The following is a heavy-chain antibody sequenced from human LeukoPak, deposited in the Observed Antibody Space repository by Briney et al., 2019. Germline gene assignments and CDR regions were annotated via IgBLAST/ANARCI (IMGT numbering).Heavy chain of an antibody. CDR2: INHRGST. CDR1: GGSFSGYY. CDR3: ARGGCSSITCYPLDY. Sequence: SETLSLTCAVYGGSFSGYYWTWIRQPPGKGLEWIGEINHRGSTDYNPSLKSRVTISLNTSKNHFSLKVSSVTAADTAIYYCARGGCSSITCYPLDYWGQGTLVTVSS. J-gene: IGHJ4*02. D-gene: IGHD2-2*01. V-gene: IGHV4-34*01.